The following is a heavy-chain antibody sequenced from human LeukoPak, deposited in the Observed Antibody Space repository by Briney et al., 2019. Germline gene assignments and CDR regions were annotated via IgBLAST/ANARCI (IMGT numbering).Heavy chain of an antibody. CDR1: GFTFSRYW. Sequence: PGGSLRLSCAASGFTFSRYWMHWVRQAPGKGLMWVSRISPDGSTTLYADSVKGRFTISRDNAKNTLYLQMNSLRAEDTAVYYCAKRSLTMVRGVFDYWGQGILVTVSS. D-gene: IGHD3-10*01. J-gene: IGHJ4*02. CDR2: ISPDGSTT. CDR3: AKRSLTMVRGVFDY. V-gene: IGHV3-74*03.